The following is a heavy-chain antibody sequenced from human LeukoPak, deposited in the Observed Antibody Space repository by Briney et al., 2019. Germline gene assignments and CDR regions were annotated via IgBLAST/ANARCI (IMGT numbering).Heavy chain of an antibody. D-gene: IGHD3-10*01. CDR1: GFTFCSYA. Sequence: GGSLRLSCAASGFTFCSYAMSWGRQAPGEGVGWVSAISGSGGSTYYADSVKGRFTISRDNSKNTLYLQMNSLRAEDTAVYYCAKDWRYYGSGSYYTPDYWGQGTLVTVSS. CDR2: ISGSGGST. V-gene: IGHV3-23*01. J-gene: IGHJ4*02. CDR3: AKDWRYYGSGSYYTPDY.